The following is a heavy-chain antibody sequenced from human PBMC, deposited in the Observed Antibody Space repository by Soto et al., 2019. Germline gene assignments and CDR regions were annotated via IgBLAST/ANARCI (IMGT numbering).Heavy chain of an antibody. CDR3: ATNTITFGGVINYYNMGV. CDR1: GGTFSTYP. V-gene: IGHV1-69*12. J-gene: IGHJ6*02. D-gene: IGHD3-16*01. CDR2: IIPIFGTA. Sequence: QVQLVQSGAEVKKPGSSVKVSCKASGGTFSTYPISWVRQAPGQGLEWMGGIIPIFGTANYAQKFQGRVTITADESTGTDYMELSSLRSEDTAVYYCATNTITFGGVINYYNMGVWGQGTTVTVSS.